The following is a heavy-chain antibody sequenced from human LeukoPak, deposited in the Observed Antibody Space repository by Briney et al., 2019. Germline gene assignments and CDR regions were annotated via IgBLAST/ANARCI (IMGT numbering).Heavy chain of an antibody. Sequence: GRSLRLSCAASGFTFSSYAMHWVRQAPGKGLGWVAVISYDGSNKYYADSVKGRFTISRDNSKNTLYLQMNSLRAEDTAVYYCARGLYYDFWRGFAYWGQGTLVTVSS. V-gene: IGHV3-30-3*01. D-gene: IGHD3-3*01. CDR1: GFTFSSYA. CDR2: ISYDGSNK. CDR3: ARGLYYDFWRGFAY. J-gene: IGHJ4*02.